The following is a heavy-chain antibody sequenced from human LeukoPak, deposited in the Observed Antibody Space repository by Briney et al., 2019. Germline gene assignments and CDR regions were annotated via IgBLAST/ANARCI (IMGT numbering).Heavy chain of an antibody. J-gene: IGHJ6*02. V-gene: IGHV3-20*04. CDR1: GFTFDDYG. D-gene: IGHD5-18*01. Sequence: GGSLRLSCAASGFTFDDYGMSWVRHAPGKGLEWVSGISWNGGRTGYADSVKGRFTISRDNGKNSLYLQMNSLRAEDTALYYCARQTAMAKYYYYGMDVWGQGTTVTVSS. CDR2: ISWNGGRT. CDR3: ARQTAMAKYYYYGMDV.